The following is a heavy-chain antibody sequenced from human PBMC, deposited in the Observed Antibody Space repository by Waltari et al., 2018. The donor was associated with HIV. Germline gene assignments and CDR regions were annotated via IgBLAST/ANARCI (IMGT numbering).Heavy chain of an antibody. V-gene: IGHV3-74*01. D-gene: IGHD1-26*01. CDR1: GFTFSSYW. CDR3: ARARGGSYYYAFDI. CDR2: RSGDDRST. Sequence: EVQLVESGGGLVQPGGSLRLSCAASGFTFSSYWMHWVRQGPGKGLVGGDLRSGDDRSTSYADSVKGRFTISRDNAKNTLYLQMNSLRADDTAVYYCARARGGSYYYAFDIWGQGTLVSVSS. J-gene: IGHJ3*02.